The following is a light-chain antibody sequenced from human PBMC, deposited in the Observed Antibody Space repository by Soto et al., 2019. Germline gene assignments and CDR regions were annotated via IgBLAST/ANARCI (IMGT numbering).Light chain of an antibody. CDR2: EVS. CDR1: SXDVGGYNY. J-gene: IGLJ1*01. Sequence: QSALTQPASVSGSPGQSITICCTGTSXDVGGYNYVSWYQQHPGKAPKLMIYEVSNRPSGVSNRFSGSKSGNTASLTISGLQAEDEADYYCSSYTSSSTLYVFGTGTKVTVL. CDR3: SSYTSSSTLYV. V-gene: IGLV2-14*01.